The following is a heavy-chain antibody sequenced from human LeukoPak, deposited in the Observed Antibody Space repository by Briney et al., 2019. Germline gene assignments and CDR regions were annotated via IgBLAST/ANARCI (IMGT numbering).Heavy chain of an antibody. CDR1: GYNFNNYY. J-gene: IGHJ4*02. Sequence: PGESLKISCKTSGYNFNNYYIGWVRQIPGKHLEWMGIVYPGDSTTKYNPSFEGHVTVSADRSTTTAYLQWNSLEASDTAIYYCARHIYGGRSGRGCYLDYWGQGTLVTVSS. CDR3: ARHIYGGRSGRGCYLDY. CDR2: VYPGDSTT. D-gene: IGHD4-23*01. V-gene: IGHV5-51*01.